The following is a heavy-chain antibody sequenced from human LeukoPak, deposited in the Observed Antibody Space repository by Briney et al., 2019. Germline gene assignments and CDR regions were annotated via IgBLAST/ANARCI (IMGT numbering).Heavy chain of an antibody. CDR1: GFTFMSNW. CDR2: INPDGSYT. J-gene: IGHJ4*02. CDR3: ARDMTGPVDY. D-gene: IGHD3-9*01. V-gene: IGHV3-74*01. Sequence: GGSLRLSCAASGFTFMSNWMHWVCQAPGKGLVWVSRINPDGSYTSYADSVQGRFTISRDNAKNTLYLQMNSLRAEDTAAYYCARDMTGPVDYWGQGTLVTVSS.